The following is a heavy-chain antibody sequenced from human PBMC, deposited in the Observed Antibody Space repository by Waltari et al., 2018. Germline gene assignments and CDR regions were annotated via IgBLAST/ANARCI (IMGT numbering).Heavy chain of an antibody. CDR1: GGSISSGSYY. V-gene: IGHV4-61*09. CDR3: ARGGRYLRYYFDY. D-gene: IGHD1-20*01. CDR2: IYTSGST. Sequence: QVQLQESGPGLVKPSQTLSLTCTVSGGSISSGSYYWSWIRQPAGKGLEWIGYIYTSGSTNYNPSLKSRVTISVDTSKNQFSLKLSSVTDADTAVYYCARGGRYLRYYFDYWGQGTLVTVSS. J-gene: IGHJ4*02.